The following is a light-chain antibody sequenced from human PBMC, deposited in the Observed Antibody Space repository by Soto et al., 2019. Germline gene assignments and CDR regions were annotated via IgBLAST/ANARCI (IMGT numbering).Light chain of an antibody. CDR1: QSISSS. V-gene: IGKV1-39*01. CDR2: AAS. Sequence: DIQMTQSPSSLSASVRDRVTITCRASQSISSSLNWYQQKPGKAPKLLIYAASSLQSGVPSRFSGSGSGTDFTLTNSSLQPEDFATYYCQQSYSTPRTFGQGTKVEIK. J-gene: IGKJ1*01. CDR3: QQSYSTPRT.